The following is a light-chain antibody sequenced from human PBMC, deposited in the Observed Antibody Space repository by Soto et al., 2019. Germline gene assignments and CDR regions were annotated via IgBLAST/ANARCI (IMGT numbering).Light chain of an antibody. CDR3: QQYGSSPPVT. CDR1: QSISDT. Sequence: EIVMTHSPATLSVSPGGIATLSCRASQSISDTLAWYQQKPGQAPRLLIYGASTRATGIPARFSGSGSGTDFTLTISRLEPEDFAVYYCQQYGSSPPVTFGQGTKVDIK. V-gene: IGKV3-20*01. J-gene: IGKJ1*01. CDR2: GAS.